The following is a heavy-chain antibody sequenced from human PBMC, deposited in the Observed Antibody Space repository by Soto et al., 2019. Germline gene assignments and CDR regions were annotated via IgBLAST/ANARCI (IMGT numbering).Heavy chain of an antibody. CDR2: IDPSDSYT. D-gene: IGHD6-6*01. V-gene: IGHV5-10-1*03. J-gene: IGHJ6*02. Sequence: EVQLVQSGAEVKKPGESLRISCKASGYNFTNYWTSWVRQMPGKGLEWMGRIDPSDSYTNYGPSFQGHVTISADKSISTAYLQWSSLKAADTAMYYCARREKSSSPDHYYAMDVWGQGTTVTVS. CDR3: ARREKSSSPDHYYAMDV. CDR1: GYNFTNYW.